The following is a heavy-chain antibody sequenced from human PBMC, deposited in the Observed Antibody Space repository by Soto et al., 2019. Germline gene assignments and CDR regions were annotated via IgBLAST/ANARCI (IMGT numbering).Heavy chain of an antibody. J-gene: IGHJ3*02. D-gene: IGHD2-15*01. CDR3: AKENRRCSGGSCHPMFNAFDI. CDR1: GFTFSSYA. V-gene: IGHV3-23*01. Sequence: EVQLLESGGGLVQPGGSLRLSCAASGFTFSSYAMSWVRQAPGKGLEWVSAISGSGGSTYYADSVKGRFTISRDNSKNTLYLQMNSLRAEDTAVYYCAKENRRCSGGSCHPMFNAFDIWGQGTMVTVSS. CDR2: ISGSGGST.